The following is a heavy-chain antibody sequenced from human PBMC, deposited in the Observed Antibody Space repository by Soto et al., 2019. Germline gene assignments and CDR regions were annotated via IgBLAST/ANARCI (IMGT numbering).Heavy chain of an antibody. V-gene: IGHV3-21*01. CDR1: GFTFSSYS. CDR2: ISSSSSYI. CDR3: ARDQDYYGSGGYYYYGMDV. J-gene: IGHJ6*02. Sequence: GGSLRLSCAASGFTFSSYSMNWVRQAPGKGLEWVSSISSSSSYIYYADSVKGRFTISRDNAKNSLYLQMNSLRAEDTAVYYCARDQDYYGSGGYYYYGMDVWGQGTTVTVS. D-gene: IGHD3-10*01.